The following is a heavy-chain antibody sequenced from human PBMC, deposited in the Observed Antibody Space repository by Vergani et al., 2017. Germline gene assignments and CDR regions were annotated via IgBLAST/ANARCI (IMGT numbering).Heavy chain of an antibody. CDR3: ATKSCGTPGCQIGYFRE. Sequence: QVHLVESGGGVVQPGRSLRLSCVVSGFTSSYYGMHWVRQAPGKGLEWVAVISYDGTQKYYADPVKGRFTISRDNSKSTLYLQMISLRTEDTAVYYCATKSCGTPGCQIGYFREWGQGTLVTVSS. V-gene: IGHV3-30*03. J-gene: IGHJ1*01. D-gene: IGHD1-1*01. CDR2: ISYDGTQK. CDR1: GFTSSYYG.